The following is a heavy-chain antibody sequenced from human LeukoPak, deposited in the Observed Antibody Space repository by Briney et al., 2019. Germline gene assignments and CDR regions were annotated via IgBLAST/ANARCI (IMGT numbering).Heavy chain of an antibody. V-gene: IGHV3-21*04. D-gene: IGHD3-22*01. CDR1: GFTFSDYT. CDR3: AKHYTYDSSGYYGDDAFDI. J-gene: IGHJ3*02. CDR2: ISPSSSYM. Sequence: GGSLRLSRAASGFTFSDYTMNWVRQAPGKGLEWVSSISPSSSYMYYADSVKGRFTISRDNSKNTLYLQMNSLRAEDTAVYYCAKHYTYDSSGYYGDDAFDIWGHGTMVTVSS.